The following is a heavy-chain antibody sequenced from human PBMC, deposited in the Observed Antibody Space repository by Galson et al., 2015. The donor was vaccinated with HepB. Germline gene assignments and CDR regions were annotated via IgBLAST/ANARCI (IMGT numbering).Heavy chain of an antibody. Sequence: SCKASGYTFTSYAMHWVRQAPGQRLEWMGWINAGNGNTKYSQKFQGRITITRDTSASTAYMELSSLRSEDTAVYYCARDRVTMVRGVTGTENWFDPWGQGTLVTVSS. V-gene: IGHV1-3*01. CDR3: ARDRVTMVRGVTGTENWFDP. D-gene: IGHD3-10*01. J-gene: IGHJ5*02. CDR1: GYTFTSYA. CDR2: INAGNGNT.